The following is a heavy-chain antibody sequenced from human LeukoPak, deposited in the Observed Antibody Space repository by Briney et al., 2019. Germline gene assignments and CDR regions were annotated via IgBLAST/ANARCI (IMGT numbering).Heavy chain of an antibody. CDR3: ARAPPDYYDSSGYSFSVAFDI. D-gene: IGHD3-22*01. J-gene: IGHJ3*02. CDR1: GGSISSGGYY. CDR2: IYYSGST. V-gene: IGHV4-31*03. Sequence: PSETLSLTCTVSGGSISSGGYYWSWIRQHPGKGLEWIGYIYYSGSTYYNPSLKSRVTISVDTSKNQFSLKLSSVTAADTAVYCCARAPPDYYDSSGYSFSVAFDIWGQGTMVTVSS.